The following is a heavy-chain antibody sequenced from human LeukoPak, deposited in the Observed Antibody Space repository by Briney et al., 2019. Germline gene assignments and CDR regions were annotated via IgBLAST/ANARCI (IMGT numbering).Heavy chain of an antibody. J-gene: IGHJ5*02. V-gene: IGHV3-23*01. D-gene: IGHD3-3*01. Sequence: PGGSLRLSCAASGFTFSSYAMSWVRQAPGKGLEWVSAISGGGGSTYYADSVKGRFTISKDNAKNTQYLQMNSLRAEDTAVYYWAKDHDPCWFDPWGQGTLVTVSS. CDR3: AKDHDPCWFDP. CDR2: ISGGGGST. CDR1: GFTFSSYA.